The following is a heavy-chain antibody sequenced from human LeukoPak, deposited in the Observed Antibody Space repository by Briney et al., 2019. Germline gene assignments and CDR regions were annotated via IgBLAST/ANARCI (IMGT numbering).Heavy chain of an antibody. D-gene: IGHD5-18*01. J-gene: IGHJ4*02. CDR2: IFGSGGSP. V-gene: IGHV3-23*01. CDR1: GFTFGSHA. CDR3: GKTTVGYSSGQRPAWPVDY. Sequence: GGSLRLSCEASGFTFGSHAMYWVRQAPGKGLEWVAGIFGSGGSPHYADSVKGRFTISRDNSRNTVYLQINSLRAEDTAVYYCGKTTVGYSSGQRPAWPVDYWGQGTLVTVSS.